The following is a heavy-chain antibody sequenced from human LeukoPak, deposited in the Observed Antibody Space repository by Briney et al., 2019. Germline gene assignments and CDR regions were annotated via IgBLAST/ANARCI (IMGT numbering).Heavy chain of an antibody. CDR1: GYTFTSYG. D-gene: IGHD1-26*01. J-gene: IGHJ4*02. V-gene: IGHV1-18*01. Sequence: ASVKVSCKASGYTFTSYGISGVRQAPGQGLEGVGGISAYSGNTNYAQKLQGRVTMTTDRSTSAAYMAVKEQRAGERAVYVFAKPSLGSYYGLQDYFFGYWGQGTLVTVSS. CDR3: AKPSLGSYYGLQDYFFGY. CDR2: ISAYSGNT.